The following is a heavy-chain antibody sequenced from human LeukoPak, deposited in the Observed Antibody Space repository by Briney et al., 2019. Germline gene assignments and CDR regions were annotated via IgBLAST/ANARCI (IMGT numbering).Heavy chain of an antibody. CDR3: ARTIAAALFY. V-gene: IGHV3-48*04. J-gene: IGHJ4*02. CDR2: ISSSGSTI. Sequence: PGGSLRLSCAASGFTFSSYSMNWVRQAPGKGLEWVSYISSSGSTIYYADSVRGRFTISRDNAKNSLYLQMNSLRAEDTAVYYCARTIAAALFYWGQGTLVTVSS. CDR1: GFTFSSYS. D-gene: IGHD6-13*01.